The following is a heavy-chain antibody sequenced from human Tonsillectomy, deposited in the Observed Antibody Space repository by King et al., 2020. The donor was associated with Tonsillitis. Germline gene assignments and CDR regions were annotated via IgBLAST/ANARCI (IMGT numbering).Heavy chain of an antibody. CDR2: ISGSGGST. D-gene: IGHD3-9*01. CDR1: GFSFSSYA. J-gene: IGHJ6*02. V-gene: IGHV3-23*04. CDR3: AVTGVPNYYYYYGIDV. Sequence: VQLVESGGGLVQPGGSLRLSCAASGFSFSSYAMSWVRQAPGKGLEWVSAISGSGGSTFYAESVKGRFPITRDNSKKTLYLQMNSLRVEDTAVYYCAVTGVPNYYYYYGIDVWGQGTTATVSS.